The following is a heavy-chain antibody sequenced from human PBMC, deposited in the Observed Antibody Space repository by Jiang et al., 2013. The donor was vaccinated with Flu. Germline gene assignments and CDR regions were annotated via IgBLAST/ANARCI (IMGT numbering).Heavy chain of an antibody. CDR1: GGSISSSSYY. V-gene: IGHV4-39*07. CDR2: IYDSGST. D-gene: IGHD5-12*01. Sequence: KPSETLSLTCTVSGGSISSSSYYWVWIRQPPGKGLEWIGSIYDSGSTYYNPSLKSRVTMSADTSKNQFSLRLSSVTAADTAVYYCARAQKYSGFELPYFDFWGQGTLVTVSS. J-gene: IGHJ4*02. CDR3: ARAQKYSGFELPYFDF.